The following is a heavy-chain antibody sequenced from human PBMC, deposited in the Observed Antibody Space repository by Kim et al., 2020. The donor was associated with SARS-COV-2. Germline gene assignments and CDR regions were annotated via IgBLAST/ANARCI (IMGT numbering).Heavy chain of an antibody. J-gene: IGHJ4*02. D-gene: IGHD3-9*01. CDR3: ANILTGYYYFDY. V-gene: IGHV3-23*01. Sequence: YYADSVKGRFTISRDNSKNTLYLQMNSLRAEDTAVYYCANILTGYYYFDYWGQGTLVTVSS.